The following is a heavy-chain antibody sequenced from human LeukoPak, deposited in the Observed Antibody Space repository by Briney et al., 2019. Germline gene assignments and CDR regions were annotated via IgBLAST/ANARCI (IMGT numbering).Heavy chain of an antibody. V-gene: IGHV1-2*02. CDR1: GYTFTDYY. Sequence: ASVKVSCKASGYTFTDYYIHWVRQAPGQGLEWMGWIYPNGGTNYGQKFQGRVTMTRDTSISIVYMEVSRLRSDDTAVYYCARGPSDSSGYYYEGDAFDIWGQGTVVTVSS. CDR3: ARGPSDSSGYYYEGDAFDI. CDR2: IYPNGGT. J-gene: IGHJ3*02. D-gene: IGHD3-22*01.